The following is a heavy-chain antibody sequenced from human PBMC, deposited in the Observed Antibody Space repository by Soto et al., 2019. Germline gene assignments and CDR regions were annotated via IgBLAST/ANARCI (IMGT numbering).Heavy chain of an antibody. V-gene: IGHV1-18*01. D-gene: IGHD3-22*01. CDR2: ISAYNGNT. Sequence: GASVKVSCKASGYTFTSYGISWVRQAPGQGLEWMGWISAYNGNTNYAQKLQGRVTMTTDTSTSTAYMELRSPRSDDTAVYYCARDYYDSSGYSNWFDPWGQGTLVTVSS. CDR3: ARDYYDSSGYSNWFDP. J-gene: IGHJ5*02. CDR1: GYTFTSYG.